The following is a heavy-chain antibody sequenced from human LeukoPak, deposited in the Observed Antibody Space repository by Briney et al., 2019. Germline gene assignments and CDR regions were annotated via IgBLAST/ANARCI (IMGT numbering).Heavy chain of an antibody. V-gene: IGHV3-48*04. J-gene: IGHJ4*02. CDR1: GFTFSSYW. CDR2: ISSSGSTI. D-gene: IGHD3-16*01. CDR3: AREWGSWLFDY. Sequence: GGSLRLSCAASGFTFSSYWMNWVRQAPGKGLEWVSYISSSGSTIYYADSVKGRFTISRDNAKNSLYLQMNSLRAEDTAVYYCAREWGSWLFDYWGQGTLVTVSS.